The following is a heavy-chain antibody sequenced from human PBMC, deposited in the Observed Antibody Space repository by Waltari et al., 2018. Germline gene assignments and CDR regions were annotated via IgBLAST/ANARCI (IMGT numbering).Heavy chain of an antibody. D-gene: IGHD4-17*01. J-gene: IGHJ3*02. CDR2: IYYSGST. CDR1: VGAISSSSYY. CDR3: ARDSTVTTLGIDI. Sequence: QLQLQESGPGLVKPSETLSLTCTVPVGAISSSSYYWGWIRQPPGKGLEWIGSIYYSGSTYYNPSLKSRVTISVDTSKNQFSLKLSSVTAADTAVYYCARDSTVTTLGIDIWGQGTMVTVSS. V-gene: IGHV4-39*02.